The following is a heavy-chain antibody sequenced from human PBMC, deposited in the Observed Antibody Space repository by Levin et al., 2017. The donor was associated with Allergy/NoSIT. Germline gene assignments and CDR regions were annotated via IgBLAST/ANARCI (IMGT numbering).Heavy chain of an antibody. Sequence: VASVKVSCKPSGYAFTNYDINWVRQATGQGPEWMGWINRNNGEADYAQKFRGRVTMTRDTSISTAYMELSSLRSEDTAVYYCVVGMSPFAFDLWGQGTMVTVSS. V-gene: IGHV1-8*02. CDR1: GYAFTNYD. J-gene: IGHJ3*01. CDR3: VVGMSPFAFDL. CDR2: INRNNGEA. D-gene: IGHD1-26*01.